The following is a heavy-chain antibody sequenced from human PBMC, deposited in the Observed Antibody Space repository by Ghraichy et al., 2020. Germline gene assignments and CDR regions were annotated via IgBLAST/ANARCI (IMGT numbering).Heavy chain of an antibody. CDR2: ISGSGGST. CDR1: GFTFSSYA. Sequence: GGSLRLSCAASGFTFSSYAMSWVRQAPGKGLEWVSAISGSGGSTYYADSVKGRFTISRDNSKNTLYLQMNSLRAEDTAVYYCAKRGHKLGELLYPLQFDYWGQGTLVTVSS. D-gene: IGHD3-10*01. CDR3: AKRGHKLGELLYPLQFDY. V-gene: IGHV3-23*01. J-gene: IGHJ4*02.